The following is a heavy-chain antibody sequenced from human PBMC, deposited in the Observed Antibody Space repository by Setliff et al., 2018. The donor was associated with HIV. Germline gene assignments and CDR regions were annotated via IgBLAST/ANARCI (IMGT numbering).Heavy chain of an antibody. D-gene: IGHD4-4*01. CDR1: GDSIKSHH. CDR2: TDASGDT. J-gene: IGHJ4*02. V-gene: IGHV4-4*09. CDR3: VRQLDYTNGRYFDY. Sequence: SETLSLTCTVSGDSIKSHHWSWIRQPAGKGLEWLAYTDASGDTNYNPSLRGRVIISLDTSNNQFSLNLNSVTAADTAVYYCVRQLDYTNGRYFDYWGPGTLVTVSS.